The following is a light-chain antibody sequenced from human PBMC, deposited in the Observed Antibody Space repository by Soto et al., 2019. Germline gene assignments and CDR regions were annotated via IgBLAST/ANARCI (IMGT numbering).Light chain of an antibody. V-gene: IGLV4-69*01. CDR1: SGHSSYA. Sequence: QPVLTQSPSASASLGASVKLTCTLSSGHSSYAIAWHQQQPEKGPRYLMKLNSDGSHSKGDGIPDRFSGSSSGAERYLTISSLQSEDEADYSCQTWGTGILVFGGGTKLTVL. CDR3: QTWGTGILV. J-gene: IGLJ3*02. CDR2: LNSDGSH.